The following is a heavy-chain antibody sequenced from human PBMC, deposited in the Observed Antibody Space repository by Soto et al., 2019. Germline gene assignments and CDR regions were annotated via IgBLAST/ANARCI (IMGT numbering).Heavy chain of an antibody. CDR1: GYKFTSSW. CDR3: ARKDKSGYFNWFDP. D-gene: IGHD3-22*01. Sequence: PGESLKISCRTSGYKFTSSWIAWVRQMPGKGLEWVGIIFPSDSDTRYSPSFQGQVTISADRSTSTVFLQWASLKASDTAVYFCARKDKSGYFNWFDPWGQGTLVTVSS. V-gene: IGHV5-51*01. CDR2: IFPSDSDT. J-gene: IGHJ5*02.